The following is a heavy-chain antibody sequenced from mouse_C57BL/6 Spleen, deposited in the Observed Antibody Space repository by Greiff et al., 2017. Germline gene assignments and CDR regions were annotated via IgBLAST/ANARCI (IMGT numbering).Heavy chain of an antibody. Sequence: VQLQQPGAELVKPGASVKMSCKASGYTFTSYWITWVKQRPGQGLEWIGDIYPGSGSTNYNEKFKSKATLTVDTSSSTAYMQLSSLTSEDSAVYYCARGGLYYYGSSPYWYFDVWGTGTTVTVSS. CDR3: ARGGLYYYGSSPYWYFDV. V-gene: IGHV1-55*01. CDR2: IYPGSGST. CDR1: GYTFTSYW. D-gene: IGHD1-1*01. J-gene: IGHJ1*03.